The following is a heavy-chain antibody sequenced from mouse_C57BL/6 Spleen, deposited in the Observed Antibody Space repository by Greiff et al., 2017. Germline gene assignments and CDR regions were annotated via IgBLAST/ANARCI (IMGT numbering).Heavy chain of an antibody. CDR2: IDPSERYT. CDR1: GYTFTSYW. D-gene: IGHD3-2*02. V-gene: IGHV1-50*01. Sequence: QVHVKQPGAELVKPGASVKLSCKASGYTFTSYWMQWVKQRPGQGLEWIGEIDPSERYTNSNQTFKGKATLTVDTSSRSAYMQLSSLTYEDSAVYYCARETAQATSDYWGQGTTLTVSS. CDR3: ARETAQATSDY. J-gene: IGHJ2*01.